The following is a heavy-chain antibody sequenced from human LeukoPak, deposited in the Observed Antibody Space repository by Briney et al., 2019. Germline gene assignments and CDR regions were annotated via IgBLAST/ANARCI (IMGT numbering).Heavy chain of an antibody. Sequence: WGSLRLSCAASGITFSSSEMNWVRQAPGKGLEWVSFSSSSDDIVYYADSVKGRFTISRDNAKNSLYLQMNSLRAEDTAVYYCASDVGTITGAFYILVQGTMATVSS. CDR1: GITFSSSE. V-gene: IGHV3-48*03. J-gene: IGHJ3*02. CDR3: ASDVGTITGAFYI. D-gene: IGHD1-14*01. CDR2: SSSSDDIV.